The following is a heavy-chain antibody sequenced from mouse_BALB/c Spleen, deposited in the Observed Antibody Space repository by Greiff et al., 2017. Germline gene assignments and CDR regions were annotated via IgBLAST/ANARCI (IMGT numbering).Heavy chain of an antibody. CDR1: GFNIKDYY. CDR3: YMIPYAMDY. V-gene: IGHV14-4*02. Sequence: EVQLQQSGAELVRSGASVKLSCTASGFNIKDYYMHWVKQRPEQGLEWIGWIDPENGDTEYAPKFQGKATMTADTSSNTAYLQLSSLTSEDTAVYYCYMIPYAMDYWGQGTSVTVSS. CDR2: IDPENGDT. J-gene: IGHJ4*01. D-gene: IGHD2-4*01.